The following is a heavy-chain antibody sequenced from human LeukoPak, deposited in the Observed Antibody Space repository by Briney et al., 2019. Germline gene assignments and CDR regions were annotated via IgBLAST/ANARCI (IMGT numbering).Heavy chain of an antibody. V-gene: IGHV4-61*02. CDR1: GGSISSGNYY. CDR3: ARVASSTWIQPYRGWYFDY. CDR2: IYTSGST. J-gene: IGHJ4*02. Sequence: SETLSLTCTVSGGSISSGNYYWSWIRQPAGKGLEWIGRIYTSGSTNYSPSLRSRVTISLDTSKNQFSLKLSSVTAADTAVYYCARVASSTWIQPYRGWYFDYWGQGTLVTVSS. D-gene: IGHD5-18*01.